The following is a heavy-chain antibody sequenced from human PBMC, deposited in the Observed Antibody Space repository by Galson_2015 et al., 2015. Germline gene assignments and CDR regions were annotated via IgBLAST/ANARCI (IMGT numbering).Heavy chain of an antibody. V-gene: IGHV6-1*01. CDR2: TYYRSKWFT. CDR3: ARGPLIITFDYYYVDV. D-gene: IGHD3-16*01. J-gene: IGHJ6*03. Sequence: CAISGDSVSSYSAAWNWIRQSPSRGLEWLGRTYYRSKWFTDYALSVKSRITINPDTSKNQFSLQLNSVTPEDTAVYYCARGPLIITFDYYYVDVWGKGTTVTVSS. CDR1: GDSVSSYSAA.